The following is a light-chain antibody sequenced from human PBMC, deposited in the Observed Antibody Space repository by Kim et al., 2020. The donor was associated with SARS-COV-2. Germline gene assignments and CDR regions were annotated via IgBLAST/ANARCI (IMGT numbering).Light chain of an antibody. J-gene: IGKJ4*01. V-gene: IGKV3-20*01. CDR1: QSVSRNL. CDR3: QQYGSTPPI. CDR2: GAS. Sequence: PGERATLACRAGQSVSRNLLAGYQRKPGQAPGLLIFGASSRATGIPDRFSGSGSGTDFTLTISRLEPEDFAVYYCQQYGSTPPIFGGGTKVDIK.